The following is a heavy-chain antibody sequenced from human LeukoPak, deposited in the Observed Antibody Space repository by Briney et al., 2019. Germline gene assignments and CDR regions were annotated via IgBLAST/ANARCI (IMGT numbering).Heavy chain of an antibody. V-gene: IGHV4-59*01. CDR3: ARGRDGYNDGFDI. CDR1: GGSISSYY. J-gene: IGHJ3*02. CDR2: IYHSGTT. Sequence: PSETLSLTCTVSGGSISSYYWGWIRQPPGKGLEWIGYIYHSGTTSYSPSPKSRITISVDTSKNQFSLKLTSVTAADTAVYYCARGRDGYNDGFDIWGQGTMVTVSS. D-gene: IGHD5-24*01.